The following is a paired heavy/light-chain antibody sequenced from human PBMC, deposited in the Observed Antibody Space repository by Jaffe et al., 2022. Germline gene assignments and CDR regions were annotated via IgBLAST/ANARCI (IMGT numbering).Heavy chain of an antibody. V-gene: IGHV5-51*03. J-gene: IGHJ4*02. CDR1: GYSFTSYW. Sequence: EVQLVQSGAEVKKPGESLKISCKGSGYSFTSYWIGWVRQMPGKGLEWMGIIYPGDSDTRYSPSFQGQVTISADKSISTAYLQWSSLKASDTAMYYCVRPNPPGGSGSYYYGCVDYWGQGTLVTVSS. CDR3: VRPNPPGGSGSYYYGCVDY. D-gene: IGHD3-10*01. CDR2: IYPGDSDT.
Light chain of an antibody. Sequence: DIVMTQTPLSLPVTPGEPASISCRSSQSLLDSDDGNTYLDWYLQKPGQSPQLLIYTLSYRASGVPDRFSGSGSGTDFTLKISRVEAEDVGVYYCMQRIEFPPTFGQGTRLEIK. CDR3: MQRIEFPPT. V-gene: IGKV2-40*01. J-gene: IGKJ5*01. CDR2: TLS. CDR1: QSLLDSDDGNTY.